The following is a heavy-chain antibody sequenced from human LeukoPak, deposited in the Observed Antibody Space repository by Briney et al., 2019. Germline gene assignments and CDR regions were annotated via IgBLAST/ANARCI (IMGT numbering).Heavy chain of an antibody. CDR2: IIPIFGTA. Sequence: GASVKVSCKASGGTFSSYAIGWVRQAPGQGLEWMGGIIPIFGTANYAQKFQGRVTITTDESTSTAYMELSSLRSEDTAVYYCARSLYYYDSSGYLCMGYWGQGTLVTVSS. CDR1: GGTFSSYA. J-gene: IGHJ4*02. CDR3: ARSLYYYDSSGYLCMGY. V-gene: IGHV1-69*05. D-gene: IGHD3-22*01.